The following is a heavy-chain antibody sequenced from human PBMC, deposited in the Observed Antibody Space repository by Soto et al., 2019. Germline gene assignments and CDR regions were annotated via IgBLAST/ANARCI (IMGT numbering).Heavy chain of an antibody. Sequence: ETLSLTCAVYGGSFSDYYWSWIRQPPGKGLEWIGEINHSGSTNYNPSLKSRVTISVDTSKNQFSLKLTSVTAADAALYYCARGYGPIDYWGQGTLVTVSS. CDR1: GGSFSDYY. CDR2: INHSGST. D-gene: IGHD3-10*01. J-gene: IGHJ4*02. CDR3: ARGYGPIDY. V-gene: IGHV4-34*01.